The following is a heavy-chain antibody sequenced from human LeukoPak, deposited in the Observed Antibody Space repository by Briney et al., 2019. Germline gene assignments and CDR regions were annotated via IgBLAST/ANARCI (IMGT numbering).Heavy chain of an antibody. CDR3: ARQRRASDY. CDR2: IYYSGST. CDR1: GGSISSSSYY. Sequence: PSETLSLTCTVSGGSISSSSYYWGWIRQPPGKGLEWTGSIYYSGSTYYNPSLKSRVTISVDTSKNQFSLKLSSVTAADTAVYYCARQRRASDYWGQGTLVTVSS. J-gene: IGHJ4*02. V-gene: IGHV4-39*01.